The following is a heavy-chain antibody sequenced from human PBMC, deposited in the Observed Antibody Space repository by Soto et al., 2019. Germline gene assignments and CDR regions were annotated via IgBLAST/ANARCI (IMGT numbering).Heavy chain of an antibody. V-gene: IGHV3-21*01. CDR1: GFTFSTYS. D-gene: IGHD6-19*01. CDR3: ARHSLDGSGCSIDY. CDR2: ISSSSYYI. Sequence: EVQLVESGGGLVKPGGSLRLSCAASGFTFSTYSMNWVCQAPGKGLEWVSSISSSSYYIYYSESVRGRFSISRDYAKSSLSLQMTSLRAEDTAVYYCARHSLDGSGCSIDYWGQGTLVTVSS. J-gene: IGHJ4*02.